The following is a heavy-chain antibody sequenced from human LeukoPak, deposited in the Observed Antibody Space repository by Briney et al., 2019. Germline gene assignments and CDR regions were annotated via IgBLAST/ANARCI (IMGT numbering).Heavy chain of an antibody. CDR3: ARTFRGSYCDFWSGYSTIDY. Sequence: SETLSLTCAVYGGSFSGYYWSWIRQPPGKGLEWIGEINHSGSTNYNPSLKSRVTISVDTSKNQFSLKLSSVTAADTGVYYCARTFRGSYCDFWSGYSTIDYWGQGTLVTVSS. CDR1: GGSFSGYY. V-gene: IGHV4-34*01. J-gene: IGHJ4*02. D-gene: IGHD3-3*01. CDR2: INHSGST.